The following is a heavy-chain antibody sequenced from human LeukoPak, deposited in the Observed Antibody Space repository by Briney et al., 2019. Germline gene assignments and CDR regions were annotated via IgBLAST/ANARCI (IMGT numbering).Heavy chain of an antibody. Sequence: PGGSLRLSCVGSGFTFSSHWMHWVRQAPGKGLEWVSAISGSGGSTYYADSVKGRFTISRDNSKNTLYLQMNSLRAEDTAVYYCAKDRVTMVRGPKVDWFDPWGQGTLVTVSS. V-gene: IGHV3-23*01. CDR1: GFTFSSHW. CDR3: AKDRVTMVRGPKVDWFDP. D-gene: IGHD3-10*01. CDR2: ISGSGGST. J-gene: IGHJ5*02.